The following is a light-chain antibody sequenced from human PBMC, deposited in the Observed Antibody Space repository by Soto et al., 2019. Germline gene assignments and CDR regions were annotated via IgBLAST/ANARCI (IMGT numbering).Light chain of an antibody. CDR3: SSYAGSNKV. J-gene: IGLJ2*01. CDR1: SCDVGAYNY. V-gene: IGLV2-8*01. Sequence: QSALTQPPSASGSPGQSVTISCTGTSCDVGAYNYVSWYQQHPGKAPKLMIYEVSKWPSGVPDRFSGSKSGNTASLTVSGLQAEDEADYYCSSYAGSNKVFGGGTKLTVL. CDR2: EVS.